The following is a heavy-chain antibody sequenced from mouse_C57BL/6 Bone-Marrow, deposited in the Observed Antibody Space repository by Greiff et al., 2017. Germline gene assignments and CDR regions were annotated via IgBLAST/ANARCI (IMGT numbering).Heavy chain of an antibody. J-gene: IGHJ4*01. Sequence: VKLVESGPGLVAPSQSLSITCTVSGFSLTSYGVDWLRQPPGKCLQWLGVIWGGGSTNYNSALMSRLSISKDNSKSQVFLKMNSLQTDDTAMYYCAKHRTPTVDAMDYWGQGTSVTVSS. D-gene: IGHD1-1*01. V-gene: IGHV2-9*01. CDR2: IWGGGST. CDR1: GFSLTSYG. CDR3: AKHRTPTVDAMDY.